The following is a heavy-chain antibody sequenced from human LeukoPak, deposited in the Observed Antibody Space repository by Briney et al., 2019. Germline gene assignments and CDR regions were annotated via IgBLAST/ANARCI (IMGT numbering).Heavy chain of an antibody. V-gene: IGHV3-23*01. CDR1: GFTFSRDW. CDR2: ISISGDST. Sequence: GGSLRLSCAASGFTFSRDWMSWVRQAPGKGLQWFSSISISGDSTYYADSVKGRFTISRDNSKNTLYLQMNSLRADDTAVYYCANEIRPNDYWGQGTLVTVSS. CDR3: ANEIRPNDY. J-gene: IGHJ4*02.